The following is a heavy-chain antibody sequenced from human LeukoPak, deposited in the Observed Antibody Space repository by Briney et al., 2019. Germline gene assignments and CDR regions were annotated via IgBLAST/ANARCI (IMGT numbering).Heavy chain of an antibody. D-gene: IGHD5-24*01. Sequence: SETLSLTCTVSGGSISSYYWSWIRQPPGKGLEWIGYIYYSGSTNYNPSLKSRVTISVETSKNEFSLKLRSVTAADTAVYYCARDVNGDGYNFDYWGQGTLVTVSS. V-gene: IGHV4-59*01. J-gene: IGHJ4*02. CDR3: ARDVNGDGYNFDY. CDR2: IYYSGST. CDR1: GGSISSYY.